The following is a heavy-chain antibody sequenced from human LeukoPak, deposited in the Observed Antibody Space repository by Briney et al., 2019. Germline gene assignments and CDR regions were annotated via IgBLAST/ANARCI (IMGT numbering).Heavy chain of an antibody. CDR2: INSDGSST. V-gene: IGHV3-74*01. Sequence: GSLRLSCAASGFTFSSYWMHWVRQAPGRGLVWVSRINSDGSSTSYADSVKGRFTISRDNAKNTLYLQMNSLRAEDTAVYYCARDSRVPIFGVVYYYYYYGMDVWGQGTTVTVSS. CDR1: GFTFSSYW. CDR3: ARDSRVPIFGVVYYYYYYGMDV. D-gene: IGHD3-3*02. J-gene: IGHJ6*02.